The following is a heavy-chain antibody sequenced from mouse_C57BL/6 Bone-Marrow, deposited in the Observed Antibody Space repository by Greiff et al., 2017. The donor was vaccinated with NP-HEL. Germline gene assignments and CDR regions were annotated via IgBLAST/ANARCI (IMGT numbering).Heavy chain of an antibody. CDR2: IDPENGDT. V-gene: IGHV14-4*01. CDR3: NIYYDYDDWYFDV. D-gene: IGHD2-4*01. CDR1: GFNIKDDY. Sequence: EVQLQQSGAELVRPGASVKLSCTASGFNIKDDYMHWVKQRPEQGLEWIGWIDPENGDTEYASKFQGKATITADTSSNPAYLQLSSLTSEDTAVYYCNIYYDYDDWYFDVWGTGTTVTVSS. J-gene: IGHJ1*03.